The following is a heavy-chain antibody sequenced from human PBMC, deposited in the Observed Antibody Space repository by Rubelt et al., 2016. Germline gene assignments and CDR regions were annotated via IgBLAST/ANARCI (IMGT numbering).Heavy chain of an antibody. Sequence: QVQLVQSGPEVKKPGASVKVSCKASGYTFSTSDINWVRQGTGQGLEWMGRINPYSGVTDYAQKIQGRVTMNRETSISPAYMQLSSLRSDVTAVYYCARDGKFDPWGQGTLVFVSS. V-gene: IGHV1-2*06. CDR1: GYTFSTSD. J-gene: IGHJ5*02. CDR2: INPYSGVT. CDR3: ARDGKFDP.